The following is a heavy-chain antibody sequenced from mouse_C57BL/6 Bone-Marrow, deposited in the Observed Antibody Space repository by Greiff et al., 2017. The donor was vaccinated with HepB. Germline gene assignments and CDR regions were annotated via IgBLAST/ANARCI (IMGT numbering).Heavy chain of an antibody. J-gene: IGHJ2*01. D-gene: IGHD1-1*01. CDR3: ARMVLRYHNYFDFDY. Sequence: EVQLQESGPGLVKPSQSLSLTCSVTGYSITSCYYWNWIRQFPGNKLEWVGYISYDGSNNYNPSLKNRISITRDTSKNQFFLKLNSVTTEDTATYYCARMVLRYHNYFDFDYWGQGTTLTVSS. V-gene: IGHV3-6*01. CDR2: ISYDGSN. CDR1: GYSITSCYY.